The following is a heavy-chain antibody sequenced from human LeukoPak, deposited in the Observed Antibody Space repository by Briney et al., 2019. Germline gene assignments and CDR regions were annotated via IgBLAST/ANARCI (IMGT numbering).Heavy chain of an antibody. CDR3: AKDPTMSRLYYFEY. Sequence: GGSLRLSCAASGFTVSSNYMSWVRQAPGKGLEWVAFVRYDGSYKYYADSVKGRFTISRDNSKNTVFLQMSSLRADDTAVYYCAKDPTMSRLYYFEYWGQGSLVTVSS. CDR2: VRYDGSYK. J-gene: IGHJ4*02. V-gene: IGHV3-30*02. D-gene: IGHD6-25*01. CDR1: GFTVSSNY.